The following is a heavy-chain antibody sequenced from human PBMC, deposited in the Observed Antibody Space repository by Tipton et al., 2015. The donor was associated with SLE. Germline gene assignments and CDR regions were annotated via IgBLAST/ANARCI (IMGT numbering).Heavy chain of an antibody. CDR2: IDYNGST. Sequence: LRLSCTVSGGSISSYYWSWIRQPPGKGLEWIGYIDYNGSTNYKASLRSRVTMSVDTSKNQFSLKLSSVTAADTAVYYCARHSGFYDSEHYFDYWGQGTLVTVSS. J-gene: IGHJ4*02. CDR1: GGSISSYY. V-gene: IGHV4-59*08. D-gene: IGHD3-16*01. CDR3: ARHSGFYDSEHYFDY.